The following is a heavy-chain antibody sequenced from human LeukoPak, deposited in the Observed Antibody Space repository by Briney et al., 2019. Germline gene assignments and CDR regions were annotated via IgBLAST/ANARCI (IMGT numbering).Heavy chain of an antibody. Sequence: PGGSLRLSCAASGFTFSSYGMHWVRQAPGKGLEWVSSISSSSSYIYYADSVKGRFTISRDNAKNSLYLQMNSLRAEDTAVYYCAKDLQLGDIVVVPGFPMDVWGKGTTVTVSS. J-gene: IGHJ6*04. CDR1: GFTFSSYG. D-gene: IGHD2-2*01. CDR3: AKDLQLGDIVVVPGFPMDV. CDR2: ISSSSSYI. V-gene: IGHV3-21*01.